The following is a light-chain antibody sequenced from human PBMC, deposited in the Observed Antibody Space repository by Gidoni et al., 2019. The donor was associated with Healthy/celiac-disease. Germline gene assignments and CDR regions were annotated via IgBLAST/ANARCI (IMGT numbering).Light chain of an antibody. CDR1: GSNIGSNT. CDR2: SNN. V-gene: IGLV1-44*01. Sequence: QSVLTQPPSASGTPGQRVTISCSGSGSNIGSNTVNWYQQLPGTAPKLLIYSNNQRPSGVPDRFSGSKSGTSASLAISGLQSEDEADYYCAAWDDSLSGRWVFGGGTKLTVL. CDR3: AAWDDSLSGRWV. J-gene: IGLJ3*02.